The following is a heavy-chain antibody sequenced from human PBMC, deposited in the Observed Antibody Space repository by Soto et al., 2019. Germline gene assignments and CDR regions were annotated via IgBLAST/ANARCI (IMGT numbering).Heavy chain of an antibody. CDR2: IYPGDSDT. CDR1: GYSFIDYW. D-gene: IGHD2-21*02. CDR3: ARLEVEYCGGDCYYFDY. J-gene: IGHJ4*02. V-gene: IGHV5-51*01. Sequence: PGESLKISCKGSGYSFIDYWIGWVRQMPGKGLEWMGIIYPGDSDTRYSPSFQGQVTISADKSISTAYLQWSSLKASDTAMYYCARLEVEYCGGDCYYFDYWGQGTLVTVSS.